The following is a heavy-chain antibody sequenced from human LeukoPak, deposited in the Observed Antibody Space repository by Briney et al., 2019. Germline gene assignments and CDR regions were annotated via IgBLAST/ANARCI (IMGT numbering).Heavy chain of an antibody. CDR1: GFTYSSYW. CDR3: YTATPDY. Sequence: GGSLRLXCAASGFTYSSYWMSWVRQAPGKGLEWVANIKQDGSEKNYVDSVKGRFTISRDNAKNSLYLQMNSLRAEDTAVYYCYTATPDYWGQGTLVTVSS. J-gene: IGHJ4*02. CDR2: IKQDGSEK. V-gene: IGHV3-7*01. D-gene: IGHD5-18*01.